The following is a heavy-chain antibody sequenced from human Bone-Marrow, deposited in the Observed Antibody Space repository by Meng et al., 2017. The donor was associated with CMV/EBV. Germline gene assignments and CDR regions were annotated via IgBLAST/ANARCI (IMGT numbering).Heavy chain of an antibody. CDR1: GFTFSGSA. CDR2: IRSKANSYET. CDR3: ASSTGARYCGNRGCYSDYFYYGMDV. D-gene: IGHD2-15*01. J-gene: IGHJ6*02. V-gene: IGHV3-73*01. Sequence: GESLKISCAASGFTFSGSAMHWVRQASGKGLEWVGRIRSKANSYETSYAASVKGRFTTSRDDSKNTAYLQMNSLESEDTAVYYCASSTGARYCGNRGCYSDYFYYGMDVWGQGTTVTVSS.